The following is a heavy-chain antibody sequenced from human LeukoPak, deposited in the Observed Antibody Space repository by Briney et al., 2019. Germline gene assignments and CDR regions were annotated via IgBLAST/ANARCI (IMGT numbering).Heavy chain of an antibody. CDR1: GFTFDDYA. Sequence: PGGSLRLSCAASGFTFDDYAMHWVRQAPGKGLEWVSGISWNSGSIGYADSVKGRLTISRDNAKNSLYLQMNSLRAEDTALYYCAKDRNYDSSGYYPHWGQGTLVTVSS. CDR2: ISWNSGSI. CDR3: AKDRNYDSSGYYPH. V-gene: IGHV3-9*01. D-gene: IGHD3-22*01. J-gene: IGHJ1*01.